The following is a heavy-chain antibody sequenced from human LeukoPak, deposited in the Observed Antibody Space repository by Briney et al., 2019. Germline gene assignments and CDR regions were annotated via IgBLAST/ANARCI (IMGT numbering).Heavy chain of an antibody. D-gene: IGHD6-13*01. V-gene: IGHV3-21*01. CDR1: GFTFSSYS. CDR3: AALAAAAGTSYYYYYYMDV. Sequence: GGSLRLSCAASGFTFSSYSMNWVRQAPGKGLEWVSSISSSSSYIYYADSVKGRFTISRDNAKNSLYLQMNSLRAEDTAVYYCAALAAAAGTSYYYYYYMDVWGKGTTVTVSS. J-gene: IGHJ6*03. CDR2: ISSSSSYI.